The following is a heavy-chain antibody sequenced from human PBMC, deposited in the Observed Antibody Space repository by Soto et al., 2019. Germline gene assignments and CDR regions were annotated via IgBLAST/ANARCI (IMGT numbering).Heavy chain of an antibody. CDR3: ARHNDHGDPFAY. J-gene: IGHJ4*02. CDR1: GGSISSYY. V-gene: IGHV4-59*08. Sequence: SETLSLTCTVSGGSISSYYWSWIRQPPGKGLEWIGYIYYSGSTNYNPSLKSRVTISVDTSKNQFSLKLSSVTAADTAVYYCARHNDHGDPFAYWGRGTLVPGSS. CDR2: IYYSGST. D-gene: IGHD4-17*01.